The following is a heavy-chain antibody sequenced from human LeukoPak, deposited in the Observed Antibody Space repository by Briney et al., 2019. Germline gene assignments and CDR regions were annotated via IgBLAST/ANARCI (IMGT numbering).Heavy chain of an antibody. D-gene: IGHD6-19*01. CDR3: ARGKGIAVSSFDS. Sequence: PGASLRLSCAASGFTFSSYAMSWVRQAPGKGLEWVSGISGSGTSTYYADSVKGRFTISRDNSKNTMSLQMNSLRAEDTALYYCARGKGIAVSSFDSWGQGTLVTVSS. CDR2: ISGSGTST. CDR1: GFTFSSYA. V-gene: IGHV3-23*01. J-gene: IGHJ4*02.